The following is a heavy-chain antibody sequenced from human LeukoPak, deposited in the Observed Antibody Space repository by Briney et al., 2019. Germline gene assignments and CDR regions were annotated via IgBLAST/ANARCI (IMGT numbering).Heavy chain of an antibody. CDR1: GFTFDDYA. CDR3: VRDHYPGYFDY. J-gene: IGHJ4*02. CDR2: ITWDGGSP. Sequence: GGSLRLSCVVSGFTFDDYAMHWVRQSPGKGPQWVSLITWDGGSPYYADSVKGRFTISRDNSKDSLYLHMNSLRIEDTALYYCVRDHYPGYFDYWGQGTLVTVSS. V-gene: IGHV3-43D*03. D-gene: IGHD3-10*01.